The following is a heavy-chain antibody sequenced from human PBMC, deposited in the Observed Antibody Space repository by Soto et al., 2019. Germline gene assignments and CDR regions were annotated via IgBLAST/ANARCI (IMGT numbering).Heavy chain of an antibody. V-gene: IGHV3-33*01. Sequence: QVQVVESGGGVVQPGSSLRLSCAASGFTSSRFGMHCVRHAPGKALELVAVIWHDGKNKDYADSVKGRFTISRDNSKPKRYLQMNSLRGEAPAVYYCERDPGTDEAIDYWGQGTLVIVSS. CDR1: GFTSSRFG. J-gene: IGHJ4*02. CDR2: IWHDGKNK. CDR3: ERDPGTDEAIDY.